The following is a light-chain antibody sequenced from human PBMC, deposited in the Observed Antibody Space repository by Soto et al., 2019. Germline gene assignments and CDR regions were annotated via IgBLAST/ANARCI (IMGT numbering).Light chain of an antibody. Sequence: EIVLTQSPGTLSLSPGERATLSCRASQSVSGNSLAWYQQKPGQAPRLLIYSASHRATDIPDRFSGSGSATDFTRAISSLEPEDFAVYYCRQYGRSPQTFGPGTKVDI. CDR2: SAS. J-gene: IGKJ3*01. V-gene: IGKV3-20*01. CDR3: RQYGRSPQT. CDR1: QSVSGNS.